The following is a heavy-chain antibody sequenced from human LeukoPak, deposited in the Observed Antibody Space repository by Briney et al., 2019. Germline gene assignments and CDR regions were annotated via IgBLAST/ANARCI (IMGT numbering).Heavy chain of an antibody. CDR1: GFTFSSYG. V-gene: IGHV3-48*04. CDR2: IRSKAYGGTT. CDR3: AREARRGYPPSFDS. D-gene: IGHD5-12*01. Sequence: GGSLRLSCAASGFTFSSYGMQWVRQAPGKGLEWVGFIRSKAYGGTTEYAASVKGRFTISRDNAKNSLFLQMNSLRAEDTAVYYCAREARRGYPPSFDSWGQGTLVTVSS. J-gene: IGHJ4*02.